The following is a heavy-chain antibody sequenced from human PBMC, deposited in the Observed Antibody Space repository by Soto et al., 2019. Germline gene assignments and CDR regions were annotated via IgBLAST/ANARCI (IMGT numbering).Heavy chain of an antibody. D-gene: IGHD6-19*01. CDR3: ARAGGLGAVAVDY. CDR2: IYHSGST. CDR1: GGSISSGGYS. V-gene: IGHV4-30-2*01. J-gene: IGHJ4*02. Sequence: QLQLQESGSGLVKPSQTLSLTCAVSGGSISSGGYSWSWIRQPPGKGLEWIGYIYHSGSTYYNPSLKSRVTISVDRSKNQFALKLSSVTAADTAVYFCARAGGLGAVAVDYWGQGTLVTVSS.